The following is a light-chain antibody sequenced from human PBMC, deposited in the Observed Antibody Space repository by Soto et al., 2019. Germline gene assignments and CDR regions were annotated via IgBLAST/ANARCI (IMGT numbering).Light chain of an antibody. Sequence: EIVLTQSPATLSLSPGGRATLSCRASQSVSSYLAWYQQTPGQAPRLLIYDASTRATGIPARFSGSGSGTDFTLTISSLEPEDFAVYYCQQRSNWPLTFGPGTKVDIK. V-gene: IGKV3-11*01. J-gene: IGKJ3*01. CDR1: QSVSSY. CDR2: DAS. CDR3: QQRSNWPLT.